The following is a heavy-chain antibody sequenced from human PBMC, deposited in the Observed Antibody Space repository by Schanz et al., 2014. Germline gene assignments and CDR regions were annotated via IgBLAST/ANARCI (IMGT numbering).Heavy chain of an antibody. D-gene: IGHD1-20*01. CDR1: GFTFSTHA. CDR3: ANNWNLDY. J-gene: IGHJ4*02. Sequence: EMQLLESGGGLIQPGGSLRLSCAASGFTFSTHAMSWVRQAPGKGLEWVSAMNESHSTIYYADSVRGRFTISRDNAENTLFLQMNSLRAEDTAVYYCANNWNLDYWGQGTLVTVSS. V-gene: IGHV3-23*01. CDR2: MNESHSTI.